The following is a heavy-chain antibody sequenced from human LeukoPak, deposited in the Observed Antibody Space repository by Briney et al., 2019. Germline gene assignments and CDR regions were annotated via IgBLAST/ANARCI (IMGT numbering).Heavy chain of an antibody. D-gene: IGHD3-22*01. CDR3: AREGGDYYDSSGYYRGLLDY. CDR2: MNPNSSNT. CDR1: GYTFTSYD. J-gene: IGHJ4*02. V-gene: IGHV1-8*01. Sequence: ASVKVSCKASGYTFTSYDINWVRQATGQGLECMGWMNPNSSNTGYAQKFQGRVTMTRNTSISTAYMELSSLRSEDTAVYYCAREGGDYYDSSGYYRGLLDYWGQGTLVTVSS.